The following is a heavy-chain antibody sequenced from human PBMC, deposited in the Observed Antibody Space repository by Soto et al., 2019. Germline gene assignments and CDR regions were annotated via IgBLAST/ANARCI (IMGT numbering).Heavy chain of an antibody. Sequence: QVQLVQYGAEVKKPGYSVKVSCKASGGTFSTYGINWVRQAPGQGLEWMGGIIPIFDTTNYAQKFQGKFTITADESTSTVYMELSSLKSEDTAVYYRARDEAEDATSGMDVWGQGNKVTVSS. CDR3: ARDEAEDATSGMDV. CDR1: GGTFSTYG. J-gene: IGHJ6*02. D-gene: IGHD1-1*01. V-gene: IGHV1-69*01. CDR2: IIPIFDTT.